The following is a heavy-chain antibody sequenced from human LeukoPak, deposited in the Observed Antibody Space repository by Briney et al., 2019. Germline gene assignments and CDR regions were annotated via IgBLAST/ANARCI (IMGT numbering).Heavy chain of an antibody. Sequence: PGGSLRLSCAASGFTFSRYSMNWVRQAPGKGLEWVSSISTSSSFLYYADSVKGRFTISRDNAKNTLYLQMNSLRAEDTAVYYCAKAEDDYNTHAFDIWGQGTMVTVSS. D-gene: IGHD5-24*01. CDR1: GFTFSRYS. V-gene: IGHV3-21*01. CDR2: ISTSSSFL. CDR3: AKAEDDYNTHAFDI. J-gene: IGHJ3*02.